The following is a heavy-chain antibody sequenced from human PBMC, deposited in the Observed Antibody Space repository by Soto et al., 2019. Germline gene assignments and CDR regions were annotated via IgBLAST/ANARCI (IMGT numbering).Heavy chain of an antibody. D-gene: IGHD3-10*01. CDR1: GFTFSSYS. CDR2: ISSSSSYI. Sequence: EVQLVESGGGLVQPGGSLRLSCAASGFTFSSYSMNWVRQAPGKGLEWVSSISSSSSYIYYADSVKGRFTISRDNAKNSLYLQMNSLRAEDTAVYYCARDNGIGFGEPLVPFDYWGQGTLVTVSS. CDR3: ARDNGIGFGEPLVPFDY. V-gene: IGHV3-21*01. J-gene: IGHJ4*02.